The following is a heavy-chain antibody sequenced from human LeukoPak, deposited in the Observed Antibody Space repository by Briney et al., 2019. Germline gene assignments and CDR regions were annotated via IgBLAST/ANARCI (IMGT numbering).Heavy chain of an antibody. J-gene: IGHJ4*02. V-gene: IGHV4-39*01. D-gene: IGHD3-16*01. CDR3: ASPGGGPTKY. CDR1: GSSISSGGYY. Sequence: SETLSLTCTVSGSSISSGGYYWGWTRQPPGKGLEWIGSIYYSGSTYYNPSLKSRVTISVDTSKSQFSLKLSSVTAADTAVYYCASPGGGPTKYWGQGTLVTVSS. CDR2: IYYSGST.